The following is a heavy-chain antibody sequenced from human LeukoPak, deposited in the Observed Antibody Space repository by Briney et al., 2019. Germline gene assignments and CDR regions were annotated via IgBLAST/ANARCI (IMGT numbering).Heavy chain of an antibody. CDR2: MNPNSGNT. V-gene: IGHV1-8*01. Sequence: ASVKVSCKASGYTFTSYDINWVRQATGQGLEWMGWMNPNSGNTGYAQKFQGRVTMTRNTSISTAYMELSSLRSEDTAVYYCARGYSRRFGELLGYWGQGTLVTVSS. CDR1: GYTFTSYD. CDR3: ARGYSRRFGELLGY. D-gene: IGHD3-10*01. J-gene: IGHJ4*02.